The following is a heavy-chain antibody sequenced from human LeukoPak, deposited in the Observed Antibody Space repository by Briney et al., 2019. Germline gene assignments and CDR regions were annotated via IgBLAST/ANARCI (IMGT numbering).Heavy chain of an antibody. Sequence: ETLSLTCTVAGGSISSYYWSWIRQPPGKGLEWIAYISDIGSINYNPSLKSRVTISLDTSKNQFSLKLSSVTAADTAVYYCAGHHPRNTVDFWGQGTLVTVSS. D-gene: IGHD2-8*02. J-gene: IGHJ4*02. V-gene: IGHV4-59*08. CDR1: GGSISSYY. CDR3: AGHHPRNTVDF. CDR2: ISDIGSI.